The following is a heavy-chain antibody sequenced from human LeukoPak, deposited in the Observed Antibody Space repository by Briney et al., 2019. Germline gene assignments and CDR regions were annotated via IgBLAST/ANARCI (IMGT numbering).Heavy chain of an antibody. J-gene: IGHJ4*02. CDR3: ARVVVVPAAPYYFDY. V-gene: IGHV4-31*03. CDR2: IYYSGST. CDR1: GGSISSGGYY. D-gene: IGHD2-2*01. Sequence: SETLSLTCTVSGGSISSGGYYWRWIRQHPGTGLEWIGYIYYSGSTYYNPSLKSRVTISVDTSKNQFSLKLSSVTAADTAVYYCARVVVVPAAPYYFDYWGQGTLVTVSS.